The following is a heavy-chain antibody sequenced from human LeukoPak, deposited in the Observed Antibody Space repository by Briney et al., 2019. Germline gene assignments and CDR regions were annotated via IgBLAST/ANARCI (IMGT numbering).Heavy chain of an antibody. D-gene: IGHD2-2*01. J-gene: IGHJ6*03. V-gene: IGHV4-4*07. CDR3: ARGDRALSTPYFYIHV. CDR2: VHASGGT. CDR1: GGSISSYY. Sequence: PSETLSLTCTVSGGSISSYYWTWIRQPAGKGLEWVERVHASGGTNYNPSLKSRVTLSVDTSKNQFSLTLSSVTAADTAVYYCARGDRALSTPYFYIHVWGKGTTVTVSS.